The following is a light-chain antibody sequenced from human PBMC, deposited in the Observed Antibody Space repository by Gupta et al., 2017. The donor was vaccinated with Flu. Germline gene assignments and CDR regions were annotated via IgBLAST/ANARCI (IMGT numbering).Light chain of an antibody. CDR2: RDT. V-gene: IGLV3-25*01. J-gene: IGLJ2*01. CDR1: ALPKQF. Sequence: SYELTQPPSVSVSLGQTARITCSGDALPKQFGYWYQLKSGQAPVSVIFRDTERSSGIPERFSGSASGTTVTLTITGVQAEDGADYYCQSADSSGAYRVFGGGTKLTVL. CDR3: QSADSSGAYRV.